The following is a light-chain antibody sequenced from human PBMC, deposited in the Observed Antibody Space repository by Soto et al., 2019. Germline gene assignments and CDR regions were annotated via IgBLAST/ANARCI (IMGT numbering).Light chain of an antibody. CDR2: GAS. J-gene: IGKJ1*01. Sequence: EIVLTQSPGTLSLSPGERATLSCRASQSVSSSYLAWYQQKPGQAPRLLIYGASSRGTGIPDRFSGSGSGTDFTLTSSRLETEDFAVYYCQQYGSSPRTFGQGTKVDIK. CDR1: QSVSSSY. CDR3: QQYGSSPRT. V-gene: IGKV3-20*01.